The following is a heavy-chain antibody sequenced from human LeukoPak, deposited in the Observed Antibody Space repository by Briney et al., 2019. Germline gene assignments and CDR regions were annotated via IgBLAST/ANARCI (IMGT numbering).Heavy chain of an antibody. CDR2: VNTNTGNP. Sequence: ASVKVSCKPSGYTFTDYAINWVRQAPGQRLEYMGWVNTNTGNPTYAQGFTGRFVFSSDSSVSTAYLQITSLKAVDSAIYFCASCNDSSGYFAYWGQGTLVTVSS. J-gene: IGHJ4*02. D-gene: IGHD3-22*01. CDR1: GYTFTDYA. CDR3: ASCNDSSGYFAY. V-gene: IGHV7-4-1*02.